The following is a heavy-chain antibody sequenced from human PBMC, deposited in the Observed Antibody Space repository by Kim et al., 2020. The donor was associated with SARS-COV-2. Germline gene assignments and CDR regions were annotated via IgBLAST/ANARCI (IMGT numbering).Heavy chain of an antibody. V-gene: IGHV3-30*03. D-gene: IGHD6-19*01. Sequence: YADSVKGRFTISRDNSKNTLYLQMNSLRAEDTAVYYCASGAVAGDDAFDIWGQGTMVTVSS. CDR3: ASGAVAGDDAFDI. J-gene: IGHJ3*02.